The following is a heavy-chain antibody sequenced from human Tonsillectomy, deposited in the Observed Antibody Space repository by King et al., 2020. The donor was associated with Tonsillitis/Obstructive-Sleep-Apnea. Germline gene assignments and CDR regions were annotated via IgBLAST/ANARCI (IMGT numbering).Heavy chain of an antibody. CDR1: GYTFTGYY. CDR2: INPNSGGT. Sequence: QLVQSGAEVKKPGASVKVSCKASGYTFTGYYMHWVRQAPGQGLEWMGWINPNSGGTNYAQKFQGRVTMTRDTSISTAYMELSRLRSDDTAVYYCARDRQGVVVTAMPGAFDIWGQGTMVTVSS. V-gene: IGHV1-2*02. J-gene: IGHJ3*02. CDR3: ARDRQGVVVTAMPGAFDI. D-gene: IGHD2-21*02.